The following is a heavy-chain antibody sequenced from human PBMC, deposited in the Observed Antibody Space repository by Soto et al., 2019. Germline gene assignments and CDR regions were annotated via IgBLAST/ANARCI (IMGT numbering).Heavy chain of an antibody. CDR1: GGTFSSYA. CDR3: ARVGVGAATTGLFDY. V-gene: IGHV1-69*01. D-gene: IGHD1-26*01. Sequence: QVQLVQSGAEAKKPGSSVKVSCKASGGTFSSYAISWVRQAPGHGLEWMGGIIPIFGTANYAQKFQGRVTITTDESTSTAYMELSSLRSEDTAVYYCARVGVGAATTGLFDYWGQGTLVTVSS. CDR2: IIPIFGTA. J-gene: IGHJ4*02.